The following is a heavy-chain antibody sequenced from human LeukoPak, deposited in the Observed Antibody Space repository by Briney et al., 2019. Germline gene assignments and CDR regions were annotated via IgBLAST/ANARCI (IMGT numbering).Heavy chain of an antibody. Sequence: GGSLRLSCAASGFIFSTHGMHWVRQAPGKGLEWVAVIWHDGSSKYYADSVKGRFTISRDNSKNTLYLQMNSLRADDTAVYYCARAVGPYDYWGQGTLVTVSS. CDR1: GFIFSTHG. J-gene: IGHJ4*02. V-gene: IGHV3-33*01. CDR3: ARAVGPYDY. CDR2: IWHDGSSK.